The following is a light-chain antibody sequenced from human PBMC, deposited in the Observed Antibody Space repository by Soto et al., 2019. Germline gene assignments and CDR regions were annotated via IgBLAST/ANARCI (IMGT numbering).Light chain of an antibody. CDR3: QQGGSPPFT. V-gene: IGKV3-20*01. CDR2: RAS. Sequence: ESVLTQSPGTLSMSPGERATLSCMASQSVSSSYSAWYQQKPCQAPTLLIYRASSRATGIPDRFSGSAAMTDFALTISRLEPEYVVVYCCQQGGSPPFTFGPGTKVDIK. CDR1: QSVSSSY. J-gene: IGKJ3*01.